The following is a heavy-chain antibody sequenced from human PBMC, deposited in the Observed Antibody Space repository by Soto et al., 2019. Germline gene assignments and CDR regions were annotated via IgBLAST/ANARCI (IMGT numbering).Heavy chain of an antibody. CDR2: IYYSGST. CDR3: ARGSSDEYNLHEFFFYS. J-gene: IGHJ4*02. Sequence: NPAETLSLTCTVSGGSISNYDWSWIWQPPGKGLEWIGYIYYSGSTQFNPSLKSRGTMSVDTSNNKFSLTLSSETAADTAMYLCARGSSDEYNLHEFFFYSWGQRPMVTV. D-gene: IGHD1-1*01. CDR1: GGSISNYD. V-gene: IGHV4-59*13.